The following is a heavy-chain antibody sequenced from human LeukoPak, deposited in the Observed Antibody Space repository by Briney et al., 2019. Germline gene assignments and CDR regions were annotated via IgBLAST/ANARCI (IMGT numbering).Heavy chain of an antibody. CDR1: GGSISSGGYY. CDR2: IYYSGST. V-gene: IGHV4-31*03. CDR3: ARMCSSSPRHFDY. D-gene: IGHD6-13*01. J-gene: IGHJ4*02. Sequence: SQTLSLTCTVSGGSISSGGYYWSWIRQHPGKGLEWIGYIYYSGSTYYNPSLKSRVTISVDTSKNQFSLKLSSVTAADTAVYYCARMCSSSPRHFDYWGQGTLVTVSS.